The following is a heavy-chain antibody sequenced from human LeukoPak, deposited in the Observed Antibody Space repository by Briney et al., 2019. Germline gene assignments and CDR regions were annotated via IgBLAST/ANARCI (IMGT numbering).Heavy chain of an antibody. J-gene: IGHJ5*02. CDR2: INSDGSST. Sequence: GGSLRLSCAASGFTFSSYWMHWVRQAPGKGLVWVSRINSDGSSTSYADSVKGRFTISRDNAKNTLYLQMNSLRAEDTAVYYCAKATPLGRYSPNWFDPWGQGTLVTVSS. CDR3: AKATPLGRYSPNWFDP. D-gene: IGHD3-9*01. V-gene: IGHV3-74*01. CDR1: GFTFSSYW.